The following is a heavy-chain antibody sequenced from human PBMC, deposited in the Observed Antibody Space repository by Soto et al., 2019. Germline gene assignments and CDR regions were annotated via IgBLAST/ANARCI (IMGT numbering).Heavy chain of an antibody. Sequence: QVQLVQSGAEVKKPGSSVKVSCKASGGTFSSYAISWVRQAPGQGLAWMGGIIPIFGTANYAQKFQGRVTSTAEECTGTAGMELGSLRSEDTAGYYWGRAGDYYESRGYCYYFEYWGEGTLVTVSS. CDR2: IIPIFGTA. V-gene: IGHV1-69*01. CDR1: GGTFSSYA. J-gene: IGHJ4*02. D-gene: IGHD3-22*01. CDR3: GRAGDYYESRGYCYYFEY.